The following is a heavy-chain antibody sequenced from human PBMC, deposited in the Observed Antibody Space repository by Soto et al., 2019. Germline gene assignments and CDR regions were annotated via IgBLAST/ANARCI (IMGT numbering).Heavy chain of an antibody. CDR2: ISSNGGST. CDR3: VKDSKYYDFWSGYFYGMDV. J-gene: IGHJ6*02. CDR1: GFTFSSYA. D-gene: IGHD3-3*01. V-gene: IGHV3-64D*06. Sequence: GGSLRLSCSASGFTFSSYAMHWVRQAPGKGLEYVSAISSNGGSTYYADSMKGRFTISRDNSKNTLYLQMSSLRAEDTAVYYCVKDSKYYDFWSGYFYGMDVWGQGTTVTVS.